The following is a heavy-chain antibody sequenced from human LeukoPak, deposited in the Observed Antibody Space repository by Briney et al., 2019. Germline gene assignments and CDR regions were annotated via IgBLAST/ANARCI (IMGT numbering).Heavy chain of an antibody. J-gene: IGHJ4*02. V-gene: IGHV3-7*01. Sequence: GGALRLSCVASGFPFKGYWMTSVRHSPGKGLDWAAHIKPDGSETNYLDSVKGRFTISRDNARDSLFLEMDNLRVDDTAVYYCARDGGELWPLDEWGQGILVTVSS. CDR2: IKPDGSET. D-gene: IGHD3-10*01. CDR1: GFPFKGYW. CDR3: ARDGGELWPLDE.